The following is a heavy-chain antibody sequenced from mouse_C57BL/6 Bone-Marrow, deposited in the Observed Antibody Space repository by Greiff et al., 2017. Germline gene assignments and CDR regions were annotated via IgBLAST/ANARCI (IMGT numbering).Heavy chain of an antibody. D-gene: IGHD2-4*01. V-gene: IGHV1-64*01. CDR3: ARERLRRYYAMDY. CDR2: IHPNSGST. Sequence: QVQLQQPGAELVKPGASVKLSCKASGYTFTSYWMHWVKQRPGQGLEWIGMIHPNSGSTNYNEKFKSKDTLTVDKSSSTAYMQLSSLTSEDSAVYYCARERLRRYYAMDYWGQGTSVTVSS. J-gene: IGHJ4*01. CDR1: GYTFTSYW.